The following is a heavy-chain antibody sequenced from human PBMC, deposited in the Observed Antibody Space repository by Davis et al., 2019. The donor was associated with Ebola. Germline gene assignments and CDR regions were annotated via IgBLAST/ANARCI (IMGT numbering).Heavy chain of an antibody. CDR3: ARARGCSGGSCYSGRRFYGMDV. J-gene: IGHJ6*02. Sequence: PAGSLRLSCAASGFTFSSYGMHWVRQAPGKGLEWVAVIWYDGSNKYYADSVKGRFTIARDNSKNTLYLQMNSLRAEDTAVYYCARARGCSGGSCYSGRRFYGMDVWGQGTTVTVSS. CDR1: GFTFSSYG. D-gene: IGHD2-15*01. CDR2: IWYDGSNK. V-gene: IGHV3-33*01.